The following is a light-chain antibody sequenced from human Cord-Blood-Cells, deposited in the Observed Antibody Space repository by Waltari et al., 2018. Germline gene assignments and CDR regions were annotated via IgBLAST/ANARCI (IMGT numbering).Light chain of an antibody. CDR2: YVN. CDR3: ISYADSYTFVV. V-gene: IGLV2-11*01. Sequence: QSALTPPRSVSGSPGQSVTISCTGTSSDVGGYNYVFWYQQHPGNTTRLMIYYVNKRPSGVPYRFSGSKPGNTASLTISGLQADEEADYYCISYADSYTFVVFGGGTKLTVL. J-gene: IGLJ2*01. CDR1: SSDVGGYNY.